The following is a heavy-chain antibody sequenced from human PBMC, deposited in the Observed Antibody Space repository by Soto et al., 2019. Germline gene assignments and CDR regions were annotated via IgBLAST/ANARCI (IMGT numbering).Heavy chain of an antibody. CDR2: IYWDDDK. CDR1: GFSLSTRGVG. D-gene: IGHD3-9*01. CDR3: GHSLSYYYILTGYHYYFDF. Sequence: QITLEESGPTLVKPTPTRTLTCTFSGFSLSTRGVGVGWIRQPPGKALEWLALIYWDDDKRYSPSLRSRLTITKDTSKNTVVLIMTNMDPMDTATYFCGHSLSYYYILTGYHYYFDFWGQGTPITVSS. V-gene: IGHV2-5*02. J-gene: IGHJ4*02.